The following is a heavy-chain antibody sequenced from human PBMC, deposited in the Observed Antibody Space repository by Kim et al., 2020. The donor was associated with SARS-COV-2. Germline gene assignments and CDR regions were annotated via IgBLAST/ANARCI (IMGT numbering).Heavy chain of an antibody. CDR2: STTPSYGGTT. J-gene: IGHJ6*02. Sequence: GGSLRLSCAASGFTFGNASMSWVRQAPGKGLSFVCRSTTPSYGGTTDYAAPGKGRFTISRDDSKNTLYLQMNNLKIEDTAVYYCAMTYRSGWGQGTTVTVFS. D-gene: IGHD6-25*01. CDR1: GFTFGNAS. CDR3: AMTYRSG. V-gene: IGHV3-15*01.